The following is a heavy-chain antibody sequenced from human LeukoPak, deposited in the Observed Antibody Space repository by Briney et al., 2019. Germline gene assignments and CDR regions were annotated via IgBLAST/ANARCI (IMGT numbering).Heavy chain of an antibody. CDR3: ARLGDSSGYYAFDY. J-gene: IGHJ4*02. V-gene: IGHV4-34*01. CDR2: IYHSGST. CDR1: GGSFSGYY. Sequence: SETLSLTCTGYGGSFSGYYWSWIRQPPGKGLEWIGEIYHSGSTNYNPSLKSRVTISVDKSRNQFSLKLSSVTAADTAVYYCARLGDSSGYYAFDYWGQGTLVTVSS. D-gene: IGHD3-22*01.